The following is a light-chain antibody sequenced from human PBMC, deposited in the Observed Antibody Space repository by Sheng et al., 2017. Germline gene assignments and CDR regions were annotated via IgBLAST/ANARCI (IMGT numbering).Light chain of an antibody. CDR3: HQYNEWPPLFT. Sequence: EIVMTQSPATLSVSPGDTATLSCRASQSISSNLAWYQQKPGQAPRLLIYGASTRATGIPARVSGSGSGTEFTLTISNLQSEDFAVYYCHQYNEWPPLFTFGPGTKVDIK. V-gene: IGKV3-15*01. J-gene: IGKJ3*01. CDR1: QSISSN. CDR2: GAS.